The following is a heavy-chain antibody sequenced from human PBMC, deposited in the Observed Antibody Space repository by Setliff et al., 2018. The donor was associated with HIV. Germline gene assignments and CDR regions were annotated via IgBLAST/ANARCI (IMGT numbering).Heavy chain of an antibody. J-gene: IGHJ4*02. D-gene: IGHD3-16*01. CDR1: GGSINSDSYNYY. CDR2: MDSSGPT. CDR3: ASRGGSSTTVEGPPPFDF. Sequence: PSETLSLTCTVSGGSINSDSYNYYWSWIRQPAGRGLEWIGHMDSSGPTSYNPSLKSRVTISLDTSKNQFSLNLRSVTAADTAMYYCASRGGSSTTVEGPPPFDFWGPGTLVNVFS. V-gene: IGHV4-61*09.